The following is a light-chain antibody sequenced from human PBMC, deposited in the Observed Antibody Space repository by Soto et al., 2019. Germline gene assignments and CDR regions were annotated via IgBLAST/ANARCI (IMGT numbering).Light chain of an antibody. CDR3: QQRSHRYT. CDR2: DAS. Sequence: EIVLTQSPATLSLSPGDRATLSCMASHSISGFLAWYQQKPGQAPRLLIYDASTRATGIPARFSGSGTGTDFTLTISSLEPEDFAVYYCQQRSHRYTFGQGSKLEIK. J-gene: IGKJ2*01. CDR1: HSISGF. V-gene: IGKV3-11*01.